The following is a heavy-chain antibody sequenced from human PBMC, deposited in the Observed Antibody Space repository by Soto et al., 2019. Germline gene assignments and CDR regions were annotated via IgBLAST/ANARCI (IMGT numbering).Heavy chain of an antibody. Sequence: ASVKVSFKASGYIFTSYYIHWVRQAPGQGLEWMGWINPFDGSGMFAQSFQGRVTMTRDTSTSTAYMELSSLRSEDTAVYYCAKSTNPGSATPSYYGMDVWGLGTTVTVSS. V-gene: IGHV1-46*01. CDR2: INPFDGSG. CDR3: AKSTNPGSATPSYYGMDV. D-gene: IGHD2-15*01. J-gene: IGHJ6*02. CDR1: GYIFTSYY.